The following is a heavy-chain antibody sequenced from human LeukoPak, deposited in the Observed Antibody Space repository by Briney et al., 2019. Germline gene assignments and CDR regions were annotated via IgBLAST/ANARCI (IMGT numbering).Heavy chain of an antibody. Sequence: GGSLRLSCAASGFTVSSNYVSWVRQAPGKGLEWVSVIYSGGSTYYADSVKGRFTISRDNSKNTLYLQMNSLRAEDTAVYYCARDSYGDYYFDYWGQGTLVTVSS. CDR3: ARDSYGDYYFDY. CDR2: IYSGGST. V-gene: IGHV3-66*01. J-gene: IGHJ4*02. CDR1: GFTVSSNY. D-gene: IGHD4-17*01.